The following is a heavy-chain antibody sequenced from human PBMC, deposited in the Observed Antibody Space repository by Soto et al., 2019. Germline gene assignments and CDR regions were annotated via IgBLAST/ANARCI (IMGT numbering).Heavy chain of an antibody. CDR3: ARLGGYYQAFDQ. CDR2: IYYSGST. D-gene: IGHD3-22*01. Sequence: PSETLSLTCTVSGGSMNNYYWGWFRQPPGKGLEWVGYIYYSGSTTYSPSLKSRVTISVDTSKNQFSLKLDSVTAADTAVYYCARLGGYYQAFDQWGQGSLVTVSS. J-gene: IGHJ4*02. V-gene: IGHV4-59*08. CDR1: GGSMNNYY.